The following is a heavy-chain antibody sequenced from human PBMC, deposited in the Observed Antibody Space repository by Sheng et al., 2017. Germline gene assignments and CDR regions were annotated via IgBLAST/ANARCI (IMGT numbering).Heavy chain of an antibody. J-gene: IGHJ4*02. CDR1: GGSFSGYY. V-gene: IGHV4-34*01. Sequence: QVQLQQWGAGLLKPSETLSLTCAVYGGSFSGYYWSWIRQPPGKGLEWIGEINHSGSTNYNPSLKSRVTISVDTSKNQFSLKLSSVTAADTAVYYCARGPSKXYSSGWYSWFPHYFDYWGQGTLVTVSS. CDR2: INHSGST. D-gene: IGHD6-19*01. CDR3: ARGPSKXYSSGWYSWFPHYFDY.